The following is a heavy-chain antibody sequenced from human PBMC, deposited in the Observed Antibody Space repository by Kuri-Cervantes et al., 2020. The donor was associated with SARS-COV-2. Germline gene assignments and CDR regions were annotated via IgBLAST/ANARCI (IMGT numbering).Heavy chain of an antibody. D-gene: IGHD3/OR15-3a*01. V-gene: IGHV1-18*01. Sequence: ASVKVSCKASGYTFTSYGISWVRQAPGQGPEWMGWISAYNGNTNYAQKLQGRVTMTTDTSTNTAYMELSSLRSEDTAVYYCARYLDWERGIDSWGQGTLVTVSS. CDR3: ARYLDWERGIDS. CDR2: ISAYNGNT. CDR1: GYTFTSYG. J-gene: IGHJ4*02.